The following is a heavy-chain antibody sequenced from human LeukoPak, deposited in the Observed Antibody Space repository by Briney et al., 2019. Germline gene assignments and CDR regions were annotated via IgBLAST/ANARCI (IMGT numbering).Heavy chain of an antibody. D-gene: IGHD6-19*01. CDR2: ISYDGSNK. J-gene: IGHJ4*02. CDR3: ARGGYSSGWPTLDY. CDR1: GFTFSSYA. Sequence: GGSLRLSCAASGFTFSSYAMHWVRQAPGKGLEWVAVISYDGSNKYYADSVKGRFTISRDNSKNTLYLQMNSLRAEDTAVYYCARGGYSSGWPTLDYWGQGTLVTVSS. V-gene: IGHV3-30*04.